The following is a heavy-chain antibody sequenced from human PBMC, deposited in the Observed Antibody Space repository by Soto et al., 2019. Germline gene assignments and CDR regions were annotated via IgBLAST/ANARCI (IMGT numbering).Heavy chain of an antibody. V-gene: IGHV1-3*01. Sequence: ASVKVSCKASGYTFTRYTMNWVRQAPGQRLEWMGWINPDNGNTKSSQKFQDRVIITRDTSASTAYMDLSSLRSEDTAVYYCARGNVENWFGPWGQGTPVTVSS. CDR2: INPDNGNT. CDR1: GYTFTRYT. J-gene: IGHJ5*02. CDR3: ARGNVENWFGP.